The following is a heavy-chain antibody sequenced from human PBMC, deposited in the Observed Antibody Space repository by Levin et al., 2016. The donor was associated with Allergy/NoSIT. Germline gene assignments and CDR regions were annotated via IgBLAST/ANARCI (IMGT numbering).Heavy chain of an antibody. Sequence: ASVKVSCKASGYTSTTYVIHWLRQAPGQRLEWMGWINVGNGNTKYSQKFQGRVIINRDTSASTAYMELSSPTSEDTAVYYCARDRGSRGVYYDMDVWGQGTTVIVSS. J-gene: IGHJ6*02. CDR3: ARDRGSRGVYYDMDV. V-gene: IGHV1-3*01. D-gene: IGHD2-8*01. CDR2: INVGNGNT. CDR1: GYTSTTYV.